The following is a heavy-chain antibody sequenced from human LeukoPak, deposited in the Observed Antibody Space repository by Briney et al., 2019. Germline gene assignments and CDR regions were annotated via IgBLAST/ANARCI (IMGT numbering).Heavy chain of an antibody. Sequence: ASVKVSCKASGGTFSSYAISWVRQAPGQGLEWMGGIIPIFGTANYAQKFQGRVTITTDESTSTAYMELSSLRSEDTAVYDCASTHCTNGVCYTAAPERQFDYWGQGTLDTVSS. CDR1: GGTFSSYA. CDR3: ASTHCTNGVCYTAAPERQFDY. V-gene: IGHV1-69*05. J-gene: IGHJ4*02. CDR2: IIPIFGTA. D-gene: IGHD2-8*01.